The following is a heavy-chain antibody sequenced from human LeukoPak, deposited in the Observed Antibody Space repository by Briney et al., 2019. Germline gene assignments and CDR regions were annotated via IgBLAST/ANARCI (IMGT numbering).Heavy chain of an antibody. D-gene: IGHD5-18*01. Sequence: GGSLRLSCAVSGFTFDDYGMHWVRQAPGKGLEWVSGISWNSGSIGYADSVKGRFTISRDNAKSTLYLQMNSLRADDMALYYCTKASGYSSGAVDYWGQGTLVTVCS. CDR2: ISWNSGSI. J-gene: IGHJ4*02. CDR3: TKASGYSSGAVDY. V-gene: IGHV3-9*03. CDR1: GFTFDDYG.